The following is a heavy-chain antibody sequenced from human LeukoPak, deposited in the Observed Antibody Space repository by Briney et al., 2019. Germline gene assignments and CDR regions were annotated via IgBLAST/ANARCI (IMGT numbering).Heavy chain of an antibody. V-gene: IGHV2-5*01. CDR1: GFSLRTSGVG. J-gene: IGHJ4*02. CDR2: IYWNDEK. Sequence: SGPTVAKLTRPLTLHCTFSGFSLRTSGVGVAWIRQPPGKPLQWLAVIYWNDEKRYSPSLKSRLTITKDTSKNQVVLTMTNMDPVDTATYYCAHRPDSGSYLNYWGQGRLVTVSS. CDR3: AHRPDSGSYLNY. D-gene: IGHD1-26*01.